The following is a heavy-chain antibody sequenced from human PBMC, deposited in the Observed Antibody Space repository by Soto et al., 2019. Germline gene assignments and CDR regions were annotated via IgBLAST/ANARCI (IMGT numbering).Heavy chain of an antibody. D-gene: IGHD6-6*01. CDR3: ARGDSSSPYLFYYYYYMDV. Sequence: PGESLKISCKGSGYSFTSYWISWVRQMPGKGLEWMGRIDPRDSYTNYSPSFQGHVTISVDKSISTAYLQWSSLKASDTAVYYCARGDSSSPYLFYYYYYMDVWGKGTTVTVSS. CDR2: IDPRDSYT. V-gene: IGHV5-10-1*01. J-gene: IGHJ6*03. CDR1: GYSFTSYW.